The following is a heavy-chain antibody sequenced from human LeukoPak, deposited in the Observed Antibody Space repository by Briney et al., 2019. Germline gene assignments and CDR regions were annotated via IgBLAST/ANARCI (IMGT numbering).Heavy chain of an antibody. D-gene: IGHD3-22*01. CDR3: AREGDSSGWADY. J-gene: IGHJ4*02. Sequence: GGSLRLSCAASGFTVSSNYMSWVRQAPGKGLEWVSVIYSGGSTYYADSVKGRFTISRGNSKDTLCLQMNSLRAEDTAVYYCAREGDSSGWADYWGQGTLVTVSS. CDR2: IYSGGST. CDR1: GFTVSSNY. V-gene: IGHV3-53*01.